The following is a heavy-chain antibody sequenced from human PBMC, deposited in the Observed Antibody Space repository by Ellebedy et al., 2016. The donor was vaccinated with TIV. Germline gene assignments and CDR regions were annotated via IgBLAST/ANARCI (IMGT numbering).Heavy chain of an antibody. D-gene: IGHD3-22*01. CDR3: TSGVQYSFES. V-gene: IGHV3-48*02. Sequence: PGGSLRLSCATSGFRFSDYSMNRVRQAPGRGLEWVSYIRSGGGAIFYADSVRGRFTISRDDARNSMYLRMNSLRDEDTAVYYCTSGVQYSFESWGQGILVTVSS. CDR2: IRSGGGAI. J-gene: IGHJ1*01. CDR1: GFRFSDYS.